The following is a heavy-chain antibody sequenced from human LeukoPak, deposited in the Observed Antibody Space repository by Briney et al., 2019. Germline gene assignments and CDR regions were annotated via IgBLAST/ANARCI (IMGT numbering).Heavy chain of an antibody. CDR2: INPNSGGT. Sequence: ASVKVSCKVSGYTFTGYYMHWVRQAPGQGLEWMGWINPNSGGTNYAQKFQGRVTMTRDTSISTAYMELSRLRSDDTAVYYCARAAGGIAVAGPLDYWGQGTLVTVSS. D-gene: IGHD6-19*01. CDR1: GYTFTGYY. CDR3: ARAAGGIAVAGPLDY. V-gene: IGHV1-2*02. J-gene: IGHJ4*02.